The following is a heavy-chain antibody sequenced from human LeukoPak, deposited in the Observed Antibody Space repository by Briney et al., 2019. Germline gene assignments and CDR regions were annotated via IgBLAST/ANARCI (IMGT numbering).Heavy chain of an antibody. J-gene: IGHJ4*02. Sequence: GGSLRLSCAASGFTFSSYAMSWVRPAPGKGLEWVANIKQDGSEKHYVDSVKGRFTISRDNAKNSLYLQMNSLRAEDTAVYYCARTSGAGSTFDYWGQGTLVTVSS. CDR2: IKQDGSEK. D-gene: IGHD1-1*01. V-gene: IGHV3-7*01. CDR1: GFTFSSYA. CDR3: ARTSGAGSTFDY.